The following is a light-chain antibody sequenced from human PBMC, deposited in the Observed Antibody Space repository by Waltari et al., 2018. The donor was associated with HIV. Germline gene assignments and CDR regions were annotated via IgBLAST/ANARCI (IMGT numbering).Light chain of an antibody. Sequence: QSALTQPASVSGSPGQSITISCTGTSSAVGSYNLVSWYQQHPGKAPKLMIYEVNKRPSGVATRFSGSKSGNTASLTISGLQAEDEADYYCCSYAGSSTSVVFGGGTKLTVL. CDR1: SSAVGSYNL. V-gene: IGLV2-23*02. J-gene: IGLJ2*01. CDR2: EVN. CDR3: CSYAGSSTSVV.